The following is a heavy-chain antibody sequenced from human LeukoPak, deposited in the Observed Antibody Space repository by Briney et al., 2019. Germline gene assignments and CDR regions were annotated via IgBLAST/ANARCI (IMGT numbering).Heavy chain of an antibody. CDR2: ISDSGDST. J-gene: IGHJ2*01. Sequence: KPGGSLRLSCAASGFTFSSHAMNWVRQAPGKGLEWVSGISDSGDSTSYADSVKGRFTISRDNSKNTLYLQMNDLRAEDTALYFCTNPWGLGWYFDLWGRGTLVTVSS. CDR3: TNPWGLGWYFDL. CDR1: GFTFSSHA. V-gene: IGHV3-23*01. D-gene: IGHD7-27*01.